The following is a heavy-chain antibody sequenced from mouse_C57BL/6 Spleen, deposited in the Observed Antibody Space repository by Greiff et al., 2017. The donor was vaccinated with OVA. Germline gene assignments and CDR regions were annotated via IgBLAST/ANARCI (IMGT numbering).Heavy chain of an antibody. CDR1: GYTFTSYG. Sequence: VQLQQSGAELARPGASVKLSCKASGYTFTSYGISWVKQRTGQGLEWIGEIYPRSGNTYYNEKFKGKATLTADKSSSTAYMELRSLTSEDSAVYFWARSPITTVVARWYFDVWGTGTTVTVSS. J-gene: IGHJ1*03. D-gene: IGHD1-1*01. CDR2: IYPRSGNT. V-gene: IGHV1-81*01. CDR3: ARSPITTVVARWYFDV.